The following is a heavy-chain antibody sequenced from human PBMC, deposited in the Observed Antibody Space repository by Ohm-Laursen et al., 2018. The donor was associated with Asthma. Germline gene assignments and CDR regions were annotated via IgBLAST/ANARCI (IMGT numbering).Heavy chain of an antibody. CDR1: GGSISGSSYV. V-gene: IGHV4-39*01. Sequence: SDTLSFTCAVPGGSISGSSYVWGWIRQAPGRGLERIGGIYYSGNTYYNPPLKTRVTKSVDTTKNQFTLKLSSVTAADTAGYYSARQRRDGFAYWGQGTLVTVSS. J-gene: IGHJ4*02. CDR2: IYYSGNT. D-gene: IGHD5-24*01. CDR3: ARQRRDGFAY.